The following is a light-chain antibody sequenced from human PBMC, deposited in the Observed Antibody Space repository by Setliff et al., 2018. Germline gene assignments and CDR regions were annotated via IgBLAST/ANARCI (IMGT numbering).Light chain of an antibody. J-gene: IGLJ3*02. CDR2: STT. CDR3: SFAFGGFGV. Sequence: QAVVTQEPSLTVSPGGTVTLTCASNTGAVTTAHYPNWLQQKPGQPPRPLIYSTTNTYSWTPARFSGSLLGGKAALTLSGAQFEDEAEYFCSFAFGGFGVLGGGTK. CDR1: TGAVTTAHY. V-gene: IGLV7-43*01.